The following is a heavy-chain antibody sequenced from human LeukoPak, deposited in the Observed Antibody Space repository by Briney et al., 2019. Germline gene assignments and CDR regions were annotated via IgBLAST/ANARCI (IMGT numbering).Heavy chain of an antibody. Sequence: AGGSLRLSCAASGFTFGDYGMSWVRHVPGKGLEWVSAISGSDAGTYYADSVKGRFTISRDNSKNTMYLQMNRLRAEDPAVYYCAKGSRGSCSRTYCYPFDYWGQGTLVTVSS. CDR3: AKGSRGSCSRTYCYPFDY. D-gene: IGHD2-2*01. CDR1: GFTFGDYG. CDR2: ISGSDAGT. V-gene: IGHV3-23*01. J-gene: IGHJ4*02.